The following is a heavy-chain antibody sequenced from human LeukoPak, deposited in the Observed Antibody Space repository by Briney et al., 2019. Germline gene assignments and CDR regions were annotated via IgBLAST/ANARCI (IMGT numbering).Heavy chain of an antibody. CDR3: ARNNGMDV. J-gene: IGHJ6*02. CDR1: GFMFSSNW. Sequence: GGSLRLSCVASGFMFSSNWMSWVRLAPGKGLEWVASIKEDGTETYYVDSVKGRFTISRDNAKNSLYLQMNSLRAEDTALYHCARNNGMDVRGQGPTVIVSS. CDR2: IKEDGTET. V-gene: IGHV3-7*03.